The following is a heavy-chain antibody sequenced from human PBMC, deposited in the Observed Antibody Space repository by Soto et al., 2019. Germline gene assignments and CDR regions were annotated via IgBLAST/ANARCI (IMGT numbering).Heavy chain of an antibody. D-gene: IGHD3-10*02. J-gene: IGHJ5*02. V-gene: IGHV1-8*01. CDR3: ASSRTTFNNWFDP. CDR1: GYTSTSYD. Sequence: ASVKVSCKASGYTSTSYDINWVRQATGQGLEWMGWMNPNSGNTGYAQKFQGRVTMTRNTSISTAYMELSSLRSEDTAVYYCASSRTTFNNWFDPWGQGTLVTVSS. CDR2: MNPNSGNT.